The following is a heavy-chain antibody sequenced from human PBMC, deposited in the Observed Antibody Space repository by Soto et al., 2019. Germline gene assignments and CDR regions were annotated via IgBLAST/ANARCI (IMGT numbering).Heavy chain of an antibody. D-gene: IGHD6-19*01. V-gene: IGHV1-46*01. J-gene: IGHJ4*02. CDR3: ARDVAWLAGDY. CDR2: INPGGVSI. Sequence: ASVKVSCKASGNTFTNYYIHWVRQAPGQGLEWMGMINPGGVSITNAQKFQGRLTMTRDTSTRTVYMELSSLRSEDTAVYYCARDVAWLAGDYWGQGTQVTVSS. CDR1: GNTFTNYY.